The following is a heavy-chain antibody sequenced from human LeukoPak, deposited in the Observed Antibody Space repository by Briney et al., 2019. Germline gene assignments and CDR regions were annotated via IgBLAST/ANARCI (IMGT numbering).Heavy chain of an antibody. J-gene: IGHJ4*02. Sequence: GGSLRLSCAASGFTFSTYWMTWVRQAPGKGLEWVANIKDDGSEKSYVDSVKGRFTISRDNAKNSLYLQMNSLRAEDTAVYYCARDKVVGATQFDYWGQGTLVTVSS. CDR3: ARDKVVGATQFDY. CDR1: GFTFSTYW. CDR2: IKDDGSEK. D-gene: IGHD1-26*01. V-gene: IGHV3-7*01.